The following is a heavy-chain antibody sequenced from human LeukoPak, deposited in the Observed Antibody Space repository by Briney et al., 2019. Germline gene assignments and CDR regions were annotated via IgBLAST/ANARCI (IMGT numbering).Heavy chain of an antibody. CDR1: GFTFSSYA. CDR3: AKESVVRYFDWSYSGEFDY. V-gene: IGHV3-23*01. CDR2: ISGSGGST. J-gene: IGHJ4*02. Sequence: GGSLRLSCAASGFTFSSYAMSWVRQAPGKGLEWVSAISGSGGSTYYADSVKGRFTISRDNSKHTLYLQMNSLRAEDTAVYYCAKESVVRYFDWSYSGEFDYWGQGTLVTVSS. D-gene: IGHD3-9*01.